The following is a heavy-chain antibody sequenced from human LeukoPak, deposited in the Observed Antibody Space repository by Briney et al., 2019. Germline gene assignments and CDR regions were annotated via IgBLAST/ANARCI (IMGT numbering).Heavy chain of an antibody. CDR3: ARDRGPKYQLLY. D-gene: IGHD2-2*01. Sequence: ASVKVSCKASGYTFIAYGLSWVRQAPGQGLEWMGWIRAYSDHTDYAQKFQDRVTITTDTSTGTAYMELTSLTSDDTAVYYCARDRGPKYQLLYWGQGTLVTVSS. CDR2: IRAYSDHT. V-gene: IGHV1-18*01. CDR1: GYTFIAYG. J-gene: IGHJ4*02.